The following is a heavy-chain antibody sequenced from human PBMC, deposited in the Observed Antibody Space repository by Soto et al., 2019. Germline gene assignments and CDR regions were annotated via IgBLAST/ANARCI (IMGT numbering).Heavy chain of an antibody. CDR3: ARDRGGYSGYDLGGFDY. Sequence: PSETLSLTCTVSGGSISSYYWSWIRQPPWKGLEWIGYIYYSGSTNYNPSLKSRVTISVDTSKNQFSLKLSSVTAADTAVCYCARDRGGYSGYDLGGFDYWGQGTLVTVSS. CDR2: IYYSGST. CDR1: GGSISSYY. V-gene: IGHV4-59*01. D-gene: IGHD5-12*01. J-gene: IGHJ4*02.